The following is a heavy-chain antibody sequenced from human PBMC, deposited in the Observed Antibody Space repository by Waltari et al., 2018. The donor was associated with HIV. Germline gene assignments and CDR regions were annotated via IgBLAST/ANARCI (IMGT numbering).Heavy chain of an antibody. V-gene: IGHV4-38-2*02. D-gene: IGHD3-22*01. CDR3: ARDQDYYDSSGYTCYAFDM. J-gene: IGHJ3*02. CDR1: ASSIGRGYY. CDR2: IYRSGTT. Sequence: QVQLQESGPGVVKPSETLSLPCTVSASSIGRGYYWGWRRQSPGKGLEWIGSIYRSGTTYYNPSLKSRVTISVNMSKNQFSLKLTSMTAADTALYYCARDQDYYDSSGYTCYAFDMWGPGTMVTVSS.